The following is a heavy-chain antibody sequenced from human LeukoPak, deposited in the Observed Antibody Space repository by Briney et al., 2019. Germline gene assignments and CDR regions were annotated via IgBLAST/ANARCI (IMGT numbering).Heavy chain of an antibody. D-gene: IGHD5-18*01. Sequence: AGGSLRLSCAASGFTVSGNYMSWVRQAPGKGLEWVSMIYSDGSTYYADSAKDRFTISRGNSYNTLDLQMNNLRAEDTAVYYCARRGHGYGSPFDYWGQGTLVTVSS. J-gene: IGHJ4*02. CDR3: ARRGHGYGSPFDY. CDR1: GFTVSGNY. V-gene: IGHV3-66*04. CDR2: IYSDGST.